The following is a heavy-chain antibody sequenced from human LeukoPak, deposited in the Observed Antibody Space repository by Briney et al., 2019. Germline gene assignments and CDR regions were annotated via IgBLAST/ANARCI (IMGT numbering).Heavy chain of an antibody. CDR1: GFIIDNFG. D-gene: IGHD3-10*01. CDR3: ARVDNMVRGIIAY. CDR2: ISASGHST. V-gene: IGHV3-23*01. Sequence: PGGSLRLSCAASGFIIDNFGMTWVRQAAGKGLEWVSRISASGHSTTYADSVKGRITISRDNSKNTLFLQVHSLRDDDTAVYYCARVDNMVRGIIAYWGQGTLVTVSS. J-gene: IGHJ4*02.